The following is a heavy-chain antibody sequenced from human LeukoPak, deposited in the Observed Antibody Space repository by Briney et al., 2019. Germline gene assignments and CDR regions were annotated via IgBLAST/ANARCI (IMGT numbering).Heavy chain of an antibody. V-gene: IGHV3-48*02. CDR2: ISSSSSTI. Sequence: PGGSLRLSCAASGFTFSSYSMTWVRQAPGKGLEWVSYISSSSSTIYYADCVKGRFTISRDNAKNSLYLQMNSLRDEDTAVYYCATSKGSSSSSFDYWGQGTLVTVSS. J-gene: IGHJ4*02. CDR1: GFTFSSYS. D-gene: IGHD6-6*01. CDR3: ATSKGSSSSSFDY.